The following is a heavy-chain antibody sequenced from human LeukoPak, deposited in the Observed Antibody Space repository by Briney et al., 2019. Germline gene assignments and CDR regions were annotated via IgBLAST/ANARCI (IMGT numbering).Heavy chain of an antibody. Sequence: GASVKVSCKASGYTFTSYDINWVRQATGQGLEWMGWMNPNSGNTGYAQKFQGRVTMTRDTSISTAYMELSSLRSEDTAVYYCARGRYDFWSGYYEYYYYYYGMDVWGQGTTVTVSS. CDR2: MNPNSGNT. V-gene: IGHV1-8*01. CDR1: GYTFTSYD. J-gene: IGHJ6*02. D-gene: IGHD3-3*01. CDR3: ARGRYDFWSGYYEYYYYYYGMDV.